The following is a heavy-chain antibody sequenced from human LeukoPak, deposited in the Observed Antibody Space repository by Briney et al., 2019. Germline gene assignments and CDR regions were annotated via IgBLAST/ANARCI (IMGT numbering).Heavy chain of an antibody. CDR3: ARDSGRGAFFDN. J-gene: IGHJ4*02. CDR1: GFTFSSYW. CDR2: INTDGSTT. D-gene: IGHD5-24*01. Sequence: PGGSLRLSCAASGFTFSSYWMHCVRQAPGKGLVWVSRINTDGSTTAYADSVKGRFTISRDNAKNTVYLQMNSLRAEDTAVYYCARDSGRGAFFDNCGQGTLVTVSS. V-gene: IGHV3-74*01.